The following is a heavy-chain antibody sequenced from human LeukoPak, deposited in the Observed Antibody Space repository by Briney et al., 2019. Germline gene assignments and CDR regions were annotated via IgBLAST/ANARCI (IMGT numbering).Heavy chain of an antibody. V-gene: IGHV3-74*01. CDR1: GFTFNNYW. D-gene: IGHD3-22*01. Sequence: GGSLRLSCAASGFTFNNYWMHWVRHAPGKGLVWVSRINNDGSSTSYADSVKGRFTISRDNAKNTLYLQMNSLRAEDTAVYYCARKFYYGDSAYAFDYWGQGTLVTVSS. J-gene: IGHJ4*02. CDR2: INNDGSST. CDR3: ARKFYYGDSAYAFDY.